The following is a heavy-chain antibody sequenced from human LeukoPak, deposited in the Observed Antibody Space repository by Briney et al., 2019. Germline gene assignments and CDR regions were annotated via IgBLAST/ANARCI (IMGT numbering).Heavy chain of an antibody. J-gene: IGHJ4*02. D-gene: IGHD2-2*01. CDR1: GFTFSSYS. CDR3: ARDRYCSSTSCYFDY. Sequence: PGRSLRLSCAASGFTFSSYSMNWVRQAPGKGLEWVSSISSSSSYIYYADSVKGRFTISRDNAKNSLYLQMNSLRAEDTAVYYCARDRYCSSTSCYFDYWGQGALVTVSS. V-gene: IGHV3-21*01. CDR2: ISSSSSYI.